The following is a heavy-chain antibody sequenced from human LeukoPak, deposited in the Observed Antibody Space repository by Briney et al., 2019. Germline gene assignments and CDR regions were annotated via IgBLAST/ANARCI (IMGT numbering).Heavy chain of an antibody. J-gene: IGHJ5*02. CDR3: ARDMGIAAAVNGWFDP. D-gene: IGHD6-13*01. CDR2: IYHSGST. V-gene: IGHV4-30-2*01. Sequence: SQTLSLTCTVSGGSISSGGYYWSWIRQPPGKGLEWIGYIYHSGSTYYNPSLKSRVTISVDRSKNQFSLKLSSVTAADTAVYYCARDMGIAAAVNGWFDPWGQGTLVTVSS. CDR1: GGSISSGGYY.